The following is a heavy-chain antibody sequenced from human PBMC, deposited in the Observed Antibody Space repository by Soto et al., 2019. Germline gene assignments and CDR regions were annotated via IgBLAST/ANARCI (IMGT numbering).Heavy chain of an antibody. CDR2: ISAYSGNT. CDR1: GYTFTSYR. J-gene: IGHJ4*02. D-gene: IGHD3-3*02. Sequence: ASVKVSCKASGYTFTSYRIIWVRQAPGQGLEWMGWISAYSGNTNYAQKVQGRVTMTTDTSTSTAYMELGRLKSDDTAVYYCARDLLAGTAAYWGQGTLVTVSS. CDR3: ARDLLAGTAAY. V-gene: IGHV1-18*01.